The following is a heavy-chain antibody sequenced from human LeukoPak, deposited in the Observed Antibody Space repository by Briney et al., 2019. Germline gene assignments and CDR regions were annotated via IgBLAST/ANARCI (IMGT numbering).Heavy chain of an antibody. CDR1: GGSISSYY. Sequence: SETLSLTCTVSGGSISSYYWGWIRQPPGKGLEWIGYIYYSGSTDYNPSLKGRVTISVDTSKNQFSLKLSSVTAADTAVYYCARDPGSYYTSDYWGQGTLVTVSS. CDR3: ARDPGSYYTSDY. J-gene: IGHJ4*02. V-gene: IGHV4-59*01. CDR2: IYYSGST. D-gene: IGHD3-10*01.